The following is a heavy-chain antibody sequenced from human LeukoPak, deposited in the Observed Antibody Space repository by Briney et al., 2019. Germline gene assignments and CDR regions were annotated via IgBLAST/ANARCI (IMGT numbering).Heavy chain of an antibody. D-gene: IGHD6-19*01. CDR2: IDPSDSYT. CDR1: GYSFTSYW. V-gene: IGHV5-10-1*01. CDR3: ARSGESGWLGKSDY. Sequence: GESLKISCKGSGYSFTSYWISWVRQMPGKGRGWRGRIDPSDSYTNYSPSFQGHVTISADKSISTAYLQWSRLKASDTAMYYCARSGESGWLGKSDYWGQGTLVTVSS. J-gene: IGHJ4*02.